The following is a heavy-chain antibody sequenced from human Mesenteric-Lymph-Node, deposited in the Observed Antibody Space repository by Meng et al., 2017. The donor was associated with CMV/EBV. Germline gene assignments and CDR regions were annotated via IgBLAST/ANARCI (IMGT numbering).Heavy chain of an antibody. CDR3: TTLGRSGWEFTAFDF. J-gene: IGHJ4*02. V-gene: IGHV1-24*01. Sequence: ASVKVSCKASGYTVTDLSVHWVRQAPGKGLEWMGGFDSEDGERIYAHKFQGRLTMTEGTPTDTAYMELSSLTHEDTAVYYCTTLGRSGWEFTAFDFWGQGTLVTVSS. D-gene: IGHD3-10*01. CDR2: FDSEDGER. CDR1: GYTVTDLS.